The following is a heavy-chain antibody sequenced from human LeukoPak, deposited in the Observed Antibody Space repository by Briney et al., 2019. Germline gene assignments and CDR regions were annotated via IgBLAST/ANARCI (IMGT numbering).Heavy chain of an antibody. CDR1: GFTFSDYY. CDR3: ARDRGVVVPAMGYYFDY. J-gene: IGHJ4*02. CDR2: ITNRGSTT. D-gene: IGHD2-21*02. Sequence: GGSLRPSCAASGFTFSDYYMSWIRQAPGKGLEWVSYITNRGSTTYYTDSVKGRFTISRDNARNSLYLQMNSLRAEDTAVYYCARDRGVVVPAMGYYFDYWGQGTPVTVSS. V-gene: IGHV3-11*01.